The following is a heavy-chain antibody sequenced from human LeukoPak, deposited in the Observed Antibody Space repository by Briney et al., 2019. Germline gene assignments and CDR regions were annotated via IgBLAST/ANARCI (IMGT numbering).Heavy chain of an antibody. J-gene: IGHJ5*02. D-gene: IGHD3-10*02. CDR2: IYTSGST. CDR3: ARHVGGVRPKNWFDP. V-gene: IGHV4-61*02. Sequence: SETLSLTCTVSGGSISSGNYYWTWIRQPAGKGLEWIRRIYTSGSTNYNPSLKSRVTISVDTSKNQFSLKLSSVTAADTAVYYCARHVGGVRPKNWFDPWGQGTLVTVSS. CDR1: GGSISSGNYY.